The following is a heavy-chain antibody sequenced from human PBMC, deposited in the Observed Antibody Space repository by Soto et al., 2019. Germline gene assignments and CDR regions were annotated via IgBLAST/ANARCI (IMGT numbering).Heavy chain of an antibody. Sequence: GESLKISCKASGYTFTSYCLGWVRQMPGKGPEWMGIINPHDSDVRYSPSFQGQVTISADKAISTVYLRWNSLKASDTPMYFCTRQMIQPQMRYNMDVWGQGTTVTVSS. V-gene: IGHV5-51*01. CDR3: TRQMIQPQMRYNMDV. CDR2: INPHDSDV. J-gene: IGHJ6*02. CDR1: GYTFTSYC. D-gene: IGHD1-1*01.